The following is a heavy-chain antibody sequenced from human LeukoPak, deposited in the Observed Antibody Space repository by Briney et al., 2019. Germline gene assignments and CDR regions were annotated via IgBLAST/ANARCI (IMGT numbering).Heavy chain of an antibody. V-gene: IGHV3-23*01. Sequence: GGSLRLSCAASGFTFSSYAMSWVRQAPGKGLEWVSAISGSGGSSYYADSVEGRFTISRDNSKNTLYLQMNSLRAEDTAVYYCAKEGEDYGSGIDYWGQGTLVTVSS. J-gene: IGHJ4*02. CDR3: AKEGEDYGSGIDY. D-gene: IGHD3-10*01. CDR2: ISGSGGSS. CDR1: GFTFSSYA.